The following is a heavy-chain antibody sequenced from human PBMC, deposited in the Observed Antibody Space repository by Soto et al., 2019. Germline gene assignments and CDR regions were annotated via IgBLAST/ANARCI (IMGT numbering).Heavy chain of an antibody. CDR1: GFTFGDYA. J-gene: IGHJ4*02. D-gene: IGHD6-13*01. CDR3: TRGGVYSSSWTLFDY. V-gene: IGHV3-49*04. Sequence: GGSLRLSTTASGFTFGDYAMSWVRQAPGKELEWVGFIRSKAYGGTTEYAASVKGRFTISRDDSKSIAYLQMNSLKTEDTAVYYCTRGGVYSSSWTLFDYWGQGTLVTVSS. CDR2: IRSKAYGGTT.